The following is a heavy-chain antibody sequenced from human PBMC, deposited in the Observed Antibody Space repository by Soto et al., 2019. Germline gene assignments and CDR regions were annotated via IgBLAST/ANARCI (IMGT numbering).Heavy chain of an antibody. J-gene: IGHJ4*02. V-gene: IGHV4-30-4*01. CDR2: IFCTGTT. D-gene: IGHD5-18*01. CDR1: GDSISSDDYY. CDR3: ARELNGYSYGPGDVY. Sequence: SETLSLTCSVSGDSISSDDYYWNWIRQPPGKGLEWIGYIFCTGTTYYNPSLKSRVSISVDTSNNQFSLELNSVTAADTAVYFCARELNGYSYGPGDVYWGQGTLVTVSS.